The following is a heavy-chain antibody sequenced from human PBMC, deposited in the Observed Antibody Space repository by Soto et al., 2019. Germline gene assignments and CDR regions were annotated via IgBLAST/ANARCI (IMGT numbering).Heavy chain of an antibody. CDR1: GFTVSSSY. CDR2: MYAGGTT. CDR3: AREFRDGSNTRLAFDP. Sequence: GGSLRLSCAASGFTVSSSYMTWFRHVPGKGLEWVSVMYAGGTTYYANSVKGRFTFSRDNSKNMMYLQMNNLRAEDTAMYYCAREFRDGSNTRLAFDPWGQGTLGTVSS. J-gene: IGHJ5*02. D-gene: IGHD6-6*01. V-gene: IGHV3-66*01.